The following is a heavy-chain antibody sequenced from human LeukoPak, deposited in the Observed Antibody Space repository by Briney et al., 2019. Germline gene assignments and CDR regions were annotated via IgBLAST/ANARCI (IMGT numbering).Heavy chain of an antibody. D-gene: IGHD3-22*01. V-gene: IGHV3-21*01. Sequence: GGSLRLSCAASGFTFSSYSMNWVRQAPGKGLEWVSSISSSSSYIYYADSVKGRFTISRDNAKDSLYLQMNSLRAEDTAVYYCARVSDYYDSSGYYFPDYYYGMDVWGQGTTVTVSS. CDR3: ARVSDYYDSSGYYFPDYYYGMDV. CDR1: GFTFSSYS. J-gene: IGHJ6*02. CDR2: ISSSSSYI.